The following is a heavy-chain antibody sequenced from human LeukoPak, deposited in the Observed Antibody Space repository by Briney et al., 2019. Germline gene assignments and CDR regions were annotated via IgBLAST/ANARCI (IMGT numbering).Heavy chain of an antibody. CDR2: ISSDSSYT. D-gene: IGHD3-22*01. V-gene: IGHV3-11*05. CDR1: GFTFSDYY. Sequence: GGSLRLSCEASGFTFSDYYMSWIRQAPGKGLEWVSYISSDSSYTNYADSVKGRLTISRDNAKNSLYLQMNSLRAEDTAVYCCARDGYYGNFDYWGQGALVTVSS. J-gene: IGHJ4*02. CDR3: ARDGYYGNFDY.